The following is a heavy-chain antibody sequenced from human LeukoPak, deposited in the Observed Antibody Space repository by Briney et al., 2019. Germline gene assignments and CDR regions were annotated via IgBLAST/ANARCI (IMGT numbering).Heavy chain of an antibody. D-gene: IGHD4-17*01. CDR2: ISAYNGNT. CDR1: GYTFSSYG. V-gene: IGHV1-18*01. CDR3: VRDDRNSFGDYVPTTFDY. Sequence: GASVKVSCKASGYTFSSYGISWVRQAPGQGLEWMGWISAYNGNTNYVQKIQGRVTMTTDTSTNTAYMELRSLRSDDTAVYYCVRDDRNSFGDYVPTTFDYWGQGTLVTVSS. J-gene: IGHJ4*02.